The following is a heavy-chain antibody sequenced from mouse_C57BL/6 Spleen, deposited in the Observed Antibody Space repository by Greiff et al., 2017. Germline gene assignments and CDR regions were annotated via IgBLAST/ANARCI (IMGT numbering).Heavy chain of an antibody. CDR1: GFSLTSYG. D-gene: IGHD2-4*01. J-gene: IGHJ3*01. V-gene: IGHV2-2*01. CDR2: IWRGGST. Sequence: QVQLKQSGPGLVQPSQSLSITCTASGFSLTSYGVHWVRQSPGKGLEWLGGIWRGGSTDYNAAFISRLSISKDNSKSQVFFKMNSLQADDTAIYYCARRDYDYDLFAYWGQGTLVTVSA. CDR3: ARRDYDYDLFAY.